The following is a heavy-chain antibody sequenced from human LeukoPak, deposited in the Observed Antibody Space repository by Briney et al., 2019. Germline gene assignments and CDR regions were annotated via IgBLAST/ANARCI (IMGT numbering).Heavy chain of an antibody. J-gene: IGHJ4*02. CDR2: INSDGSST. CDR3: ARDNYDSSGYYFD. Sequence: GGSLRLSCAASGFTFSGYWMNWVRQAPGKGLVWVSHINSDGSSTSHADSVKGRFTISRDNAKNTLYLQMNSLRAEDTAVYYCARDNYDSSGYYFDWGQGTLVTVSS. D-gene: IGHD3-22*01. V-gene: IGHV3-74*01. CDR1: GFTFSGYW.